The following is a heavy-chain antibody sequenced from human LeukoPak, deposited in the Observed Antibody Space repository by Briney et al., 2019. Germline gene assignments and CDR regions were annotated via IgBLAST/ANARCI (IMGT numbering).Heavy chain of an antibody. CDR3: VRDNAAADRALDY. CDR1: GFTFSSHG. Sequence: PGRSLRLSCVASGFTFSSHGMHWVRQAPGKGLEWVAVIWYDGSHRYYPDSVKGRFTISRDNSKNTLFLQMDSLRVDDTAVYYCVRDNAAADRALDYWGQGSLVTVSS. D-gene: IGHD3-22*01. J-gene: IGHJ4*02. V-gene: IGHV3-33*01. CDR2: IWYDGSHR.